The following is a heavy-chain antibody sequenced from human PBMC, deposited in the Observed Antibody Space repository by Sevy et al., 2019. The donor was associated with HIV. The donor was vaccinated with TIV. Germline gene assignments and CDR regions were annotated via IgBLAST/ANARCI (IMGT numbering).Heavy chain of an antibody. J-gene: IGHJ6*02. D-gene: IGHD2-21*02. CDR1: GYSFTSYW. CDR3: ARINSSGYGGDYEEYYGMDV. CDR2: IYPGDSDT. V-gene: IGHV5-51*01. Sequence: GESLKISCKGSGYSFTSYWIGWVRQMPGKGLEWMGIIYPGDSDTRYSPSFQGQVTISADKSISTAYLQWSSLKASDTAMYYCARINSSGYGGDYEEYYGMDVWGQGTTVTVSS.